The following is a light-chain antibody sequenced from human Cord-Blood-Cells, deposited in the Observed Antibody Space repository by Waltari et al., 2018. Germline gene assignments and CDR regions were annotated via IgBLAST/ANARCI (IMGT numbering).Light chain of an antibody. CDR2: WAS. CDR1: QSVLYSSNNKNY. V-gene: IGKV4-1*01. J-gene: IGKJ1*01. Sequence: DIVMTQSPDSLGVSLGERATINCKSSQSVLYSSNNKNYLAWYQQKPGQPPKLLIYWASTRESGMPDRFSGSRSGTDFTLTISSLQAEDVAGYFCQQYYSTPRTFGQGTKLEIK. CDR3: QQYYSTPRT.